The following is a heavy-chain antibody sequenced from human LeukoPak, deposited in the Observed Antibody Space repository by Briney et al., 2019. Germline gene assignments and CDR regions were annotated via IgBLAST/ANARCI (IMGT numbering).Heavy chain of an antibody. CDR3: ARDGPYYDTPSDAFDI. J-gene: IGHJ3*02. D-gene: IGHD3-22*01. Sequence: GGSLRLSCAASGFTVSNNYMSWVRQAPGKGLEWVSVIYSGGSTYYADSVKGRFTISRDNSKNTLYLQMNSLRAEDTAVYYCARDGPYYDTPSDAFDIWGQGTMVTVSS. CDR2: IYSGGST. CDR1: GFTVSNNY. V-gene: IGHV3-53*01.